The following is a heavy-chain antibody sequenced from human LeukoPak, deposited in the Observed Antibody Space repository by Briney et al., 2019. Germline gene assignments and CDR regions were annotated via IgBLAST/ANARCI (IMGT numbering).Heavy chain of an antibody. CDR1: GLTVSSNY. CDR3: AGAKGIPAGW. CDR2: IYSDGNT. J-gene: IGHJ4*02. D-gene: IGHD6-13*01. Sequence: GGSLRLSCAASGLTVSSNYMNWVRQAPGKGLEWVSVIYSDGNTYYADSVKGRFTISRDNSKNTLYLQMSSLKAEDTAVYYCAGAKGIPAGWWGQGPLVTVSS. V-gene: IGHV3-53*01.